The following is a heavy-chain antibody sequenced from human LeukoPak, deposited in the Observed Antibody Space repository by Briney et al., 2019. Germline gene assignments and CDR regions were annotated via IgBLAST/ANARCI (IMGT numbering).Heavy chain of an antibody. D-gene: IGHD6-19*01. CDR1: GFTSGTYW. J-gene: IGHJ4*02. V-gene: IGHV3-7*01. CDR3: ARDRGSSGWYEFDY. CDR2: IKQDGSEK. Sequence: GGSLRLSCAASGFTSGTYWMSWVRQAPGKGLEWVANIKQDGSEKYYVDSVRGRFTISRDNAKNSLYLQMYSLRAEDTAVYYCARDRGSSGWYEFDYWGQGTLVTVSS.